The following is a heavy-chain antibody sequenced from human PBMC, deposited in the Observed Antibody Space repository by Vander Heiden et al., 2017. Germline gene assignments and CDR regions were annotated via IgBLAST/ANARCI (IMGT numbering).Heavy chain of an antibody. V-gene: IGHV3-74*01. J-gene: IGHJ4*02. Sequence: EVQLVESRGSLVQPGGSLRLSCAATGCTFSSNWMHWVRQVPGKGPVWVSRISSDGSSINYAYSVKGRFTISRDNAKKTRYLKIKRLSAEDTAVYYFSKRLVAGGFYDYWGQGTMVTVYS. CDR1: GCTFSSNW. CDR3: SKRLVAGGFYDY. CDR2: ISSDGSSI. D-gene: IGHD5-12*01.